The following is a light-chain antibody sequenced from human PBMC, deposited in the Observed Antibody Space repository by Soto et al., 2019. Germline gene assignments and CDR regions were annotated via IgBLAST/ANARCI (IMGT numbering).Light chain of an antibody. J-gene: IGLJ2*01. V-gene: IGLV2-14*01. CDR2: EVT. CDR3: CSYAGSYTLV. CDR1: RSDVGAYNY. Sequence: QSALTQPASVSGSPGQSIAISCTGTRSDVGAYNYVSWYQQHPGKAPKLMISEVTNRPSGVSDRFSGSKSGNTASLTISGLQAEDEADYYCCSYAGSYTLVFGGGTQLTVL.